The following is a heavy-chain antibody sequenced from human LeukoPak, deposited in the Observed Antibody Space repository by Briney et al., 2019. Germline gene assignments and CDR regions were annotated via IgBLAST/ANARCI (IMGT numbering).Heavy chain of an antibody. CDR1: GYTFTGYY. Sequence: GASVKVSCKASGYTFTGYYMHWVRQAPGRGLEWMGWINPNSGGTNYAQKFQGRVTMTRDTSISTAYMELSRLRSDDTAVYYCALLAAAGTNAFDIWGQGTMVTVSS. CDR2: INPNSGGT. V-gene: IGHV1-2*02. CDR3: ALLAAAGTNAFDI. D-gene: IGHD6-13*01. J-gene: IGHJ3*02.